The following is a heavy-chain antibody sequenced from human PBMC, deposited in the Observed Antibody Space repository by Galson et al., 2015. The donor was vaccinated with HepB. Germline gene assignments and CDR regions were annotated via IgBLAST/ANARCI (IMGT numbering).Heavy chain of an antibody. CDR3: ARAVGRETLGLIAAAVHYYYGMDV. Sequence: SVKVSCKASGYTFTSYYMHWVRQAPGQGLEWMGIINPSGGSTSYAQKFQGRVTMTRDTSTSTVYMELSSLRSEDTAVYYCARAVGRETLGLIAAAVHYYYGMDVWGQGTTVTVSS. D-gene: IGHD6-13*01. CDR2: INPSGGST. J-gene: IGHJ6*02. V-gene: IGHV1-46*01. CDR1: GYTFTSYY.